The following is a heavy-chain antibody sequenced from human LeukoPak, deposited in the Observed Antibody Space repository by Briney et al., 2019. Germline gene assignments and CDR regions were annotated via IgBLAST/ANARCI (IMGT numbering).Heavy chain of an antibody. CDR1: GFTFSSYE. J-gene: IGHJ4*02. Sequence: PGGSLRLSCAASGFTFSSYEMHWVRQAPGKGLEWVSTISVGAEYIFYADSVKGRFTISRDDSNNALYLQMHSLRAEDTALYYCASGPPFLKYFEYWGQGTLVTVSS. D-gene: IGHD3-3*01. CDR3: ASGPPFLKYFEY. CDR2: ISVGAEYI. V-gene: IGHV3-23*01.